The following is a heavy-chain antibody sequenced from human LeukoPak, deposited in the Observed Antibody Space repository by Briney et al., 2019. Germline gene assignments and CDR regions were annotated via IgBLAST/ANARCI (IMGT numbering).Heavy chain of an antibody. V-gene: IGHV3-23*01. CDR2: ISGSGGST. J-gene: IGHJ4*02. CDR1: GFTFSSYA. CDR3: AKDRRATTRYYFDC. D-gene: IGHD1-26*01. Sequence: GRSLRLSCAASGFTFSSYAMSWVRQAPGKGLEWVSAISGSGGSTYYADSVKGRFTISRDNSKNTLYLQMNSLRAEGTAVYYCAKDRRATTRYYFDCWGQGTLVTVSS.